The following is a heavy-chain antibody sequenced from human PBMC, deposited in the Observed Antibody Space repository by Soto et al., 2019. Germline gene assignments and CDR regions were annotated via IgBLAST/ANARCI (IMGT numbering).Heavy chain of an antibody. CDR3: AHSSAVAGTSPRGYYYGMDV. J-gene: IGHJ6*02. CDR1: GFSLSTSGVG. CDR2: IYWDDDK. V-gene: IGHV2-5*02. D-gene: IGHD6-19*01. Sequence: QITLKESGPTLVKPTQTLTLTCTFSGFSLSTSGVGVGWIRQPPGKALEWLALIYWDDDKRYSPSLKSRLTITKDTSKNQVVLTMTNMDPVDTATYYCAHSSAVAGTSPRGYYYGMDVWGQGTMVTVSS.